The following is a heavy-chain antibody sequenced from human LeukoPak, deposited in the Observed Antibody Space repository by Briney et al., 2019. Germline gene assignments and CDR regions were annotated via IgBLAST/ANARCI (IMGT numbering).Heavy chain of an antibody. Sequence: ASVKVSCKVSGYTLSELSMHWVRQAPGTGLEWMGGFDPEDGETIYAHKFQGRVTMTEDTSTDTAYMELSSLRSEDTAVYYCATSAYKWNYGWFDPWGQGTLVTVSS. D-gene: IGHD1-7*01. CDR3: ATSAYKWNYGWFDP. J-gene: IGHJ5*02. CDR1: GYTLSELS. CDR2: FDPEDGET. V-gene: IGHV1-24*01.